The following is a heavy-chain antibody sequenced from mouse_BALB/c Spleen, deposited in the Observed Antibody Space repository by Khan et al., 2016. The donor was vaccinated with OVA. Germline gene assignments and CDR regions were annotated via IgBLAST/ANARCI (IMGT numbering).Heavy chain of an antibody. CDR3: SRDGNYMDY. V-gene: IGHV3-1*02. D-gene: IGHD2-1*01. CDR1: GYSITSGYS. CDR2: IYHSGSI. J-gene: IGHJ4*01. Sequence: EVKLLESGPDLVKPSQSLSLTCTVTGYSITSGYSWHWIRQFPGNKLEWMGYIYHSGSINYNPSLKSRFSIPRDTSKTLFFLQLNSVTTKDTATYYYSRDGNYMDYWGQGTSVTVSS.